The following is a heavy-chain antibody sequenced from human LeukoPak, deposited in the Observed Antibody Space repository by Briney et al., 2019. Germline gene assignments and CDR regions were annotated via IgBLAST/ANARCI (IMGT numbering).Heavy chain of an antibody. CDR2: ISSGGSTI. D-gene: IGHD6-19*01. CDR1: GFTFSNAW. J-gene: IGHJ3*02. V-gene: IGHV3-11*04. Sequence: GGSLRLSCAASGFTFSNAWMSWVRQAPGKGLEWVSYISSGGSTIYYADSVKGRFTISRDNAKNSLYLQMNSLRAEDTAVYYCARDRTGGIAVAGHHAFDIWGQGTMVTVSS. CDR3: ARDRTGGIAVAGHHAFDI.